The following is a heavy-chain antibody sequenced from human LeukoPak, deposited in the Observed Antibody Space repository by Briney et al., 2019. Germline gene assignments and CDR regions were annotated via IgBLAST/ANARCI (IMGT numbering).Heavy chain of an antibody. CDR1: GGSISSSSYY. V-gene: IGHV4-39*07. Sequence: SETLSLTCTVSGGSISSSSYYWGWIRQPPGKGLEWIGSIYYSGSTFYNPSLKSRVTISVDTSKNQFSLKLSSVTAADTAVYYCARVWNYYYYMDVWGKGTTVTVSS. CDR3: ARVWNYYYYMDV. D-gene: IGHD3-3*01. CDR2: IYYSGST. J-gene: IGHJ6*03.